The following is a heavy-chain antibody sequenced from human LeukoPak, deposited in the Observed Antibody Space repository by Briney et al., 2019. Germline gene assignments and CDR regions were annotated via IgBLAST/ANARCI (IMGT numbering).Heavy chain of an antibody. Sequence: PSETLSLTCTVSGGSISSHYWSWIRQPPGKELEWIGYISSIGSTNYNPSLKSRVTISVDTSKNQFSLKLTSVTAADTAVYFCARDPTTVTKGLDIWGQGTMVTVSS. CDR1: GGSISSHY. V-gene: IGHV4-59*11. D-gene: IGHD4-17*01. J-gene: IGHJ3*02. CDR3: ARDPTTVTKGLDI. CDR2: ISSIGST.